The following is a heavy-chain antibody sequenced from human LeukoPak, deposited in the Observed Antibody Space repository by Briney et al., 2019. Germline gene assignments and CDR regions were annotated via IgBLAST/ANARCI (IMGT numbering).Heavy chain of an antibody. Sequence: GGSLRLSCAASGFIFSDSAIHWVRQAPGKGLEWVGRIRSVANNYAPAYAASLNGRFTISRDDSKNTAYLQMNNLKIEDTAVYYCSSPRSDWAASTFDYWGLGTLVTVSS. CDR3: SSPRSDWAASTFDY. CDR1: GFIFSDSA. CDR2: IRSVANNYAP. J-gene: IGHJ4*02. D-gene: IGHD1-26*01. V-gene: IGHV3-73*01.